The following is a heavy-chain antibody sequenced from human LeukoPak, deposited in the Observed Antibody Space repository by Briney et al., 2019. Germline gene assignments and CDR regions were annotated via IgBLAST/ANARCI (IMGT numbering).Heavy chain of an antibody. V-gene: IGHV4-34*01. CDR2: INHSGST. J-gene: IGHJ4*02. CDR3: ARGGWYEVSVRYYFDY. Sequence: PERLSLTCAGIGGSISGYYWSWIRHPPGQGLKKKGEINHSGSTNYNPSLKSRVTTSVDTSKNQLSLKLSSVTAADSAVYYCARGGWYEVSVRYYFDYGCQGTLVTVSS. CDR1: GGSISGYY. D-gene: IGHD4-17*01.